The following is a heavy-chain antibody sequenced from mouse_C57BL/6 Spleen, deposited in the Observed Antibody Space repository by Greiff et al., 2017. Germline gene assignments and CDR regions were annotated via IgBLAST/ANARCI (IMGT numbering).Heavy chain of an antibody. J-gene: IGHJ2*01. V-gene: IGHV1-80*01. CDR3: ARSHGSSYALDY. CDR2: IYPGDGDT. Sequence: QVQLQQSGAELVKPGASVKISCKASGYAFSSYWMNWVKQRPGTGLEWIGQIYPGDGDTNYNGKFKGKATLTADKSSSTAYMQLSSLTSEDSAVYFCARSHGSSYALDYWGQGTTRTVSS. CDR1: GYAFSSYW. D-gene: IGHD1-1*01.